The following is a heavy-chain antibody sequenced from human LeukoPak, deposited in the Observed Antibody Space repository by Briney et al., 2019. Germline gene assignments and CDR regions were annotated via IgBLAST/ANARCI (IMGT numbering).Heavy chain of an antibody. CDR2: IYPGDSDT. V-gene: IGHV5-51*01. CDR3: ARSDCSSTSCYRTLGMDV. Sequence: NRGESLQISCKGSGYIFTSYWIGWVRQLPGKGLEWMGIIYPGDSDTRYSPSFQGQVTISADKSISTAYLQWSSLKASDTAMYYCARSDCSSTSCYRTLGMDVWGKGTTVTVSS. D-gene: IGHD2-2*02. CDR1: GYIFTSYW. J-gene: IGHJ6*04.